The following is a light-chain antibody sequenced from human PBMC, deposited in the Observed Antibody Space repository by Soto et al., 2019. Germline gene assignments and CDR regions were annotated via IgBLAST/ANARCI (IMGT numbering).Light chain of an antibody. V-gene: IGKV3-15*01. CDR1: QSVSSN. J-gene: IGKJ2*01. CDR2: GAS. Sequence: EIVMTQSPATLSVSPGERATLSCRASQSVSSNLAWYQQKPGQAPRLLIYGASTRATGIPARVSGSGSGTEFTLTISSLQSEDFAVYDCQQYNNWPPYTCGQGTKLEIK. CDR3: QQYNNWPPYT.